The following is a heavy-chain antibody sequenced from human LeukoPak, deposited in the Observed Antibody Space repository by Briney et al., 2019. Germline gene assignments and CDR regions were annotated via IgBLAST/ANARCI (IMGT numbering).Heavy chain of an antibody. CDR3: ARDGVLWFGSESDAFDI. V-gene: IGHV3-21*01. CDR1: GFTFSSYS. Sequence: GGSLRLSCAASGFTFSSYSMNWVRQAPGKGLEWVSSISTGSSYIYYADSVKGRFTISRDNAKNSLHLQMNSLRVEDTAVYYCARDGVLWFGSESDAFDIWGQGTMVTVSS. D-gene: IGHD3-10*01. J-gene: IGHJ3*02. CDR2: ISTGSSYI.